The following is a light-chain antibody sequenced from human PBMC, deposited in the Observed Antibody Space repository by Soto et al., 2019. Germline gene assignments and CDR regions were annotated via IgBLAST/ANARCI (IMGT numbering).Light chain of an antibody. V-gene: IGLV2-23*01. CDR1: SSDFGSYNL. J-gene: IGLJ1*01. CDR3: CSYAGSSTYV. Sequence: QSVLTQPPSVSGSPGQSVTISCTGTSSDFGSYNLVSWYQQHPGKAPKLMIYEDSKRPSGVSNRFSGPKSGNTASLTISGLQAEDDADYYCCSYAGSSTYVFGTGTKVTVL. CDR2: EDS.